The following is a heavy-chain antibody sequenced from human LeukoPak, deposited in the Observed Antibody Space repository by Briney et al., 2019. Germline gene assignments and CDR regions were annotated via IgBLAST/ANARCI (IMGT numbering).Heavy chain of an antibody. Sequence: GGSLRLSCAASGFTFSSYAMSWVRQAPGKGLEWVSAISGSGGSTYYAYSVKGRFTISRDNSKNTLYLKMNSLRAEDTAVYYRAKSRDILSGYYTDIFDYWGQGTMVTVSS. CDR1: GFTFSSYA. D-gene: IGHD3-9*01. CDR3: AKSRDILSGYYTDIFDY. CDR2: ISGSGGST. J-gene: IGHJ4*02. V-gene: IGHV3-23*01.